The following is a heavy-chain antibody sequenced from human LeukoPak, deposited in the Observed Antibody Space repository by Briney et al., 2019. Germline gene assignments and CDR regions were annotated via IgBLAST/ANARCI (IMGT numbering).Heavy chain of an antibody. CDR3: ARDAGDTAIMFDY. Sequence: SETLSLTCTVSGGSISSSSYYWGWIRQPPGKGLEWIGSIYYSGSTYYNPSLKSRVTISVDTSKNQFSLKLSSVTAADTAVYYCARDAGDTAIMFDYWGQGTLVTVSS. D-gene: IGHD5-18*01. CDR1: GGSISSSSYY. CDR2: IYYSGST. J-gene: IGHJ4*02. V-gene: IGHV4-39*07.